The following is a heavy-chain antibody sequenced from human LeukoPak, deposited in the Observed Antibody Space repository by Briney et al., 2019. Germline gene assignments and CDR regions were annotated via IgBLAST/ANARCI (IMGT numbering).Heavy chain of an antibody. CDR2: INHSGST. J-gene: IGHJ4*02. CDR1: GGSFSDNY. CDR3: ARRVRGSGSRLDY. D-gene: IGHD3-10*01. Sequence: SETLSLTCAVYGGSFSDNYWSWIRQSPGKGLEWIGEINHSGSTNYNPSLKSRVTISVDTSKNQFSLKLSSVTAADTAVYYCARRVRGSGSRLDYWGQGTLVTVSS. V-gene: IGHV4-34*01.